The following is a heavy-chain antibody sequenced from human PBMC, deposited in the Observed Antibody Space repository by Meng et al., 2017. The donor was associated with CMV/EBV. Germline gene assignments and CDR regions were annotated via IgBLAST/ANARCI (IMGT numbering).Heavy chain of an antibody. Sequence: GGSLRLSCAASGFTFSSYAMSWVRQAPGKGLEWVSAISGSGGSTYYADSVKGRFIISRDNSKNTLYLQMNSLRAEDTAVYYCAKGGYYDSSGPLPSFDYWGQGTLVTVSS. D-gene: IGHD3-22*01. CDR1: GFTFSSYA. CDR2: ISGSGGST. CDR3: AKGGYYDSSGPLPSFDY. J-gene: IGHJ4*02. V-gene: IGHV3-23*01.